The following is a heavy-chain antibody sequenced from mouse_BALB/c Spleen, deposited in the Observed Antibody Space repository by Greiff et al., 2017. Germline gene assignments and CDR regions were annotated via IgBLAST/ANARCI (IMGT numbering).Heavy chain of an antibody. V-gene: IGHV1-5*01. J-gene: IGHJ3*01. CDR2: IYPGNSDT. CDR3: TRSNYDYDPFAY. D-gene: IGHD2-4*01. CDR1: GYTFTSYW. Sequence: EVQLQQSGTVLARPGASVKMSCKASGYTFTSYWMHWVKQRPGQCLEWIGAIYPGNSDTSYNQKFKGKAKLTAVTSTSTAYMELSSLTNEDSAVYYCTRSNYDYDPFAYWGQGTLVTVSA.